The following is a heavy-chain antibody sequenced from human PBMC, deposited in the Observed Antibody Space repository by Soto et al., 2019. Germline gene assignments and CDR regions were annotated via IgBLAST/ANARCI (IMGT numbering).Heavy chain of an antibody. CDR1: GFPFSSYG. CDR2: IWYDGSNK. V-gene: IGHV3-33*01. CDR3: ARSVHGDSSALGEVLDL. D-gene: IGHD3-22*01. Sequence: QVQLVASGGGVVQPGRSLRLSCAASGFPFSSYGMHWVRQAPGKGLEWVAVIWYDGSNKYYADSVKGRFTISRDSSNNTLYLQLNSLRAEDTAVYHCARSVHGDSSALGEVLDLWGRGSLVTVSS. J-gene: IGHJ2*01.